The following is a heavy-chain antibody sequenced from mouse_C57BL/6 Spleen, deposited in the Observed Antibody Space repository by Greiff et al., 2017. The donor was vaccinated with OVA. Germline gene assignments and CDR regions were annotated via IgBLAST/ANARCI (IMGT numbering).Heavy chain of an antibody. J-gene: IGHJ2*01. V-gene: IGHV1-61*01. CDR3: ARRDSSGYGY. D-gene: IGHD3-2*02. CDR1: GYTFTSYW. Sequence: VKLQQPGAELVRPGSSVKLSCKASGYTFTSYWMDWVKQRPGQGLEWIGNIYPSDSETHYNQKFKDKATLTVDKSSSTAYMQLSSLTSEDSAVYYCARRDSSGYGYWGQGTTLTVSS. CDR2: IYPSDSET.